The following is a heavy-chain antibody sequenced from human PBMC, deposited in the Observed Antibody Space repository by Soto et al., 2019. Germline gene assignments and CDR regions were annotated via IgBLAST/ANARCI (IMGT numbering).Heavy chain of an antibody. J-gene: IGHJ4*02. CDR1: GFTFSSYS. V-gene: IGHV3-21*01. CDR3: ARDQPGYSYGYGLGY. CDR2: ISSSSSYI. Sequence: GGSLRLFCAASGFTFSSYSMNWVRQAPGKGLEWVSSISSSSSYIYYADSVKGRFTISRDNAKNPLYLQMNSLRAEDTAVYYCARDQPGYSYGYGLGYWGQGTLVTVSS. D-gene: IGHD5-18*01.